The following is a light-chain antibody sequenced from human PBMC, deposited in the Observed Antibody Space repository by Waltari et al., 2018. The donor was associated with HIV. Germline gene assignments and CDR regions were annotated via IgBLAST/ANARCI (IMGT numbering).Light chain of an antibody. J-gene: IGLJ3*02. CDR3: SAWDASLGAWM. CDR2: SNI. CDR1: TSNIGTNN. V-gene: IGLV1-44*01. Sequence: QSVLTQPPSASGTTGQRIIISCSGSTSNIGTNNVNWYQQLPGTTPRLLMHSNIQRPSGGPDRFSGSRSGTSASLAISGLQSEDEADYYCSAWDASLGAWMFGGGTKLTVL.